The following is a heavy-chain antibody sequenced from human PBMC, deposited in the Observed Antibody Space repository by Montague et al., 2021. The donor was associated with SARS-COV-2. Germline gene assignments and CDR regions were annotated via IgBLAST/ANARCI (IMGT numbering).Heavy chain of an antibody. CDR1: GFSLNTSGVG. CDR3: AHDDVGNRGFEF. J-gene: IGHJ4*02. CDR2: IYWNDYK. V-gene: IGHV2-5*01. D-gene: IGHD1-26*01. Sequence: PALVKPTQTLTLTCTFSGFSLNTSGVGVTWVRQPPGKALEWLAFIYWNDYKHYSPSVKSRITITKDTSKNQVVLITTNMDPVDTGTYYCAHDDVGNRGFEFWGQGTLVTVSS.